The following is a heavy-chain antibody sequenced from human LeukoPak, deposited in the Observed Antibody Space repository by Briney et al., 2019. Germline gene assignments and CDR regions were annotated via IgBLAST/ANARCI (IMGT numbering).Heavy chain of an antibody. V-gene: IGHV3-30*18. D-gene: IGHD2-2*01. CDR2: ISYDGSNK. CDR1: GFTFSSYG. Sequence: TGGSLRLSCAASGFTFSSYGMHWVSQAPGKGLEWVAVISYDGSNKYYADSVKGRFTISRDNSKNTLYLQMNSLRAEDTAVYYCAKDDSAAPFDYWGQGTLVTVSS. CDR3: AKDDSAAPFDY. J-gene: IGHJ4*02.